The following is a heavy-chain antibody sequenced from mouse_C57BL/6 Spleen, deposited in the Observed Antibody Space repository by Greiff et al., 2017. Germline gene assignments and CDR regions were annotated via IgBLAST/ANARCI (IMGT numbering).Heavy chain of an antibody. CDR3: ARGITGPFDY. D-gene: IGHD4-1*01. V-gene: IGHV1-80*01. Sequence: QVQLKESGAELVKPGASVKISCKASGYAFSSYWMNWVKQRPGKGLEWIGQIYPGDGDTNYNGKFKGKATLTADKSSSTAYMQLSSLTSEDSAVYFCARGITGPFDYWGQGTTLTVSS. J-gene: IGHJ2*01. CDR2: IYPGDGDT. CDR1: GYAFSSYW.